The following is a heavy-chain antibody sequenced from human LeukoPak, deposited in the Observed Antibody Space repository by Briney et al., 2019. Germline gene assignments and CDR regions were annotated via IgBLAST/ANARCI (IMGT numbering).Heavy chain of an antibody. D-gene: IGHD6-6*01. J-gene: IGHJ4*02. CDR2: INPNSGGT. CDR1: GYTFTGYY. V-gene: IGHV1-2*02. Sequence: ASVKVSCNASGYTFTGYYMHWVRQAPGQGLEWMGWINPNSGGTNYAQKFQGRVTMTRDRSISTAYMELSRRKSDDTAVYFCARGEYSTSSTIDDWGQGTLVTVSS. CDR3: ARGEYSTSSTIDD.